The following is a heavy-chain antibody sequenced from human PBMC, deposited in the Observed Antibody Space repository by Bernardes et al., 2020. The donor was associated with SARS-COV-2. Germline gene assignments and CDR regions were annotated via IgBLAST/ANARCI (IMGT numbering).Heavy chain of an antibody. CDR2: IFSGGST. CDR3: VRMLTGTFFDF. D-gene: IGHD3-9*01. V-gene: IGHV3-53*01. CDR1: GFTVNTSF. J-gene: IGHJ4*02. Sequence: GSLRLSCAASGFTVNTSFLSWVRQGPGKGPECVAVIFSGGSTYYADSVTGRFTISRDNSKNTLYLQMNSLRADDTAFYYCVRMLTGTFFDFWGQGTLVTVSS.